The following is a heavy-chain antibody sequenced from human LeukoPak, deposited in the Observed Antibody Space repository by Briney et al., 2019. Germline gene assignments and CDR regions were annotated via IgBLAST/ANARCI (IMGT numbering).Heavy chain of an antibody. J-gene: IGHJ4*02. D-gene: IGHD3-9*01. V-gene: IGHV3-53*01. CDR1: GFTVSSNY. CDR3: ARVRPVLTGYFDY. CDR2: IYSGGST. Sequence: GGSLRLSCAASGFTVSSNYMSWVRQAPGKGLEWVSVIYSGGSTYYADSVKGRFTISRDNSKNTLYLQMNSLRAEDTAVYYCARVRPVLTGYFDYWGQGTLVTVSS.